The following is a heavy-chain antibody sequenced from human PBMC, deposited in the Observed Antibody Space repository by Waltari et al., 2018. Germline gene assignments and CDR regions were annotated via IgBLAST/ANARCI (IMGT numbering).Heavy chain of an antibody. CDR2: IYSGGST. CDR3: AKDRSLVGFGDIYYFDY. V-gene: IGHV3-23*03. D-gene: IGHD3-10*01. CDR1: GFTFSSYA. J-gene: IGHJ4*02. Sequence: EVQLVESGGGLVQPGGSLRLSCAASGFTFSSYAMSWVRQAPGKGLEWVSVIYSGGSTYYADSVKGRFTISRDNSKNTLYLQMNSLRAEDTAVYYCAKDRSLVGFGDIYYFDYWGQGTLVTVSS.